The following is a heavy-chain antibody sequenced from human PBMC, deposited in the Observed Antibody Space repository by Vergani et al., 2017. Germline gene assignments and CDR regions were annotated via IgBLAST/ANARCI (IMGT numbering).Heavy chain of an antibody. J-gene: IGHJ3*02. Sequence: EVQLVESGGGLVQPGGSLRLSCVVFGFTFSSYWMSWVRQAPGKGLEWVANIKQDGSEKYYVDSVKGRFTISRDNAKNSLYLQMSSLRAEDTAVYYCARGGLQVGPWDDAFDIWGQGTMVTVSS. D-gene: IGHD1-26*01. CDR1: GFTFSSYW. CDR2: IKQDGSEK. V-gene: IGHV3-7*03. CDR3: ARGGLQVGPWDDAFDI.